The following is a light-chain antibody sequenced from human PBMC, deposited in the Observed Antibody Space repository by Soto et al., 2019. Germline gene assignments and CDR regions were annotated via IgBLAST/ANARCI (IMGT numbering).Light chain of an antibody. J-gene: IGKJ1*01. CDR2: AAS. CDR3: QQSYSTLRT. Sequence: DIQMTQSPSSLSASVGDRVTITCRASQSISSYLNWYQQKPGKTPKLLIYAASSLQSGVPSRFSGSGSGTDFTLTISSLQPEDFATYYCQQSYSTLRTFRQWTKVDIX. V-gene: IGKV1-39*01. CDR1: QSISSY.